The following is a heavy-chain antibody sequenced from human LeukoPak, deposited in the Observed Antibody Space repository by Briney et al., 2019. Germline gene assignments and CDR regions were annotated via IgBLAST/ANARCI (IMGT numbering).Heavy chain of an antibody. CDR3: ARERLYYFDY. CDR1: GFTFSSHA. CDR2: IYSGGST. V-gene: IGHV3-66*01. J-gene: IGHJ4*02. Sequence: GGSLRLSCAASGFTFSSHAMSWVRQAPGKGLEWVSVIYSGGSTYYADSVKGRFTISRDNSKNTLYLQMNSLRAEDTAVYYCARERLYYFDYWGQGTLVTVSS. D-gene: IGHD6-19*01.